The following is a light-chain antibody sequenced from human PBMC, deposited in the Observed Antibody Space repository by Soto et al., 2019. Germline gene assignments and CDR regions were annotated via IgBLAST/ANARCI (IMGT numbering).Light chain of an antibody. V-gene: IGKV3-15*01. CDR1: QSVSSN. CDR2: GAS. Sequence: EIVMTQSPANLSVSPGERATLSCRASQSVSSNLAWYQQKPGQGPRLLIYGASTRATGIPARFSGSGSGTEFTLTISSLQSEDFAVYYCQQYNKWPPYTFGRGPRWRSN. J-gene: IGKJ2*01. CDR3: QQYNKWPPYT.